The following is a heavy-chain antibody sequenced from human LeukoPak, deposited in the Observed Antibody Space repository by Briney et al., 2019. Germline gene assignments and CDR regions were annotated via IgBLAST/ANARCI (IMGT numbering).Heavy chain of an antibody. J-gene: IGHJ4*02. CDR3: AREIAAADAFDY. CDR2: INPNSGGT. CDR1: GYTFTGYY. Sequence: ASVKVSCKASGYTFTGYYMHWVRQAPGQGLEWMGWINPNSGGTNYAQKFQGRVTMTRDTSTSTAYMELSRLRSDDTAVYYCAREIAAADAFDYWGQGTLVTVSS. D-gene: IGHD6-13*01. V-gene: IGHV1-2*02.